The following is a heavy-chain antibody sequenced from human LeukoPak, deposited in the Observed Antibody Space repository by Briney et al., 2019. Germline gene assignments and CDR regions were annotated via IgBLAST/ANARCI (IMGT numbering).Heavy chain of an antibody. V-gene: IGHV3-30*02. CDR1: GFTFSSYG. J-gene: IGHJ4*02. CDR2: IRYDGSNK. D-gene: IGHD3-9*01. Sequence: GGSLRLSCAASGFTFSSYGMHWVRQAPGRGLEWVAFIRYDGSNKYYADSVKGRFTISRDNSKNTLYLQMNSLRAEDTAVYYCAKEGYDILTGYPHFDYWGQGTLVTVSS. CDR3: AKEGYDILTGYPHFDY.